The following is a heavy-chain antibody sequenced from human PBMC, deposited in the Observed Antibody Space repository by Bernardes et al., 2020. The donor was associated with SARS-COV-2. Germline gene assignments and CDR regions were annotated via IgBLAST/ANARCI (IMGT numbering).Heavy chain of an antibody. J-gene: IGHJ4*02. CDR3: AKIGDYYDSSGESY. D-gene: IGHD3-22*01. CDR2: ISWNSGSI. V-gene: IGHV3-9*01. CDR1: GFTFDDYA. Sequence: GGSLRLSCAASGFTFDDYAMHWVRQAPGKGLEWVSGISWNSGSIGYADSVKGRFTISRDNAKNSLYLQMNSLRAEDTALYYCAKIGDYYDSSGESYWGQGTLVTVSS.